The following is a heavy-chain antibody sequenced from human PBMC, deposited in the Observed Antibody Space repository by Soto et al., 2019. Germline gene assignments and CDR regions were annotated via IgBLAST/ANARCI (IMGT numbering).Heavy chain of an antibody. CDR2: IKSKTDGGTT. D-gene: IGHD2-2*01. CDR3: TTGLGTQLPTQKEYYYYYMDV. Sequence: GGSLRLSCAASGFTFSNAWMSWVRQAPGKGLEWVGRIKSKTDGGTTDYAAPVKGRFTISRDDSKNTLYLQMNRLKTEDTAVYYCTTGLGTQLPTQKEYYYYYMDVWGKGTTVTVSS. V-gene: IGHV3-15*01. CDR1: GFTFSNAW. J-gene: IGHJ6*03.